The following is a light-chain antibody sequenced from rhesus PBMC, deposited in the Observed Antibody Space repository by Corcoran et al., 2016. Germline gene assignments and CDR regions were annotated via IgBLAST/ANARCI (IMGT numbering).Light chain of an antibody. CDR1: QGINHY. V-gene: IGKV1-66*01. Sequence: DIQMTQSPSSLSASVGDRVTITCRASQGINHYLSWYQQKPGKALKSLIYYASSLETGVPSRFSESGSGTDYTLTISSLQPEDIETYYCQQYNNSPFTFGPGTKLDIK. CDR3: QQYNNSPFT. J-gene: IGKJ3*01. CDR2: YAS.